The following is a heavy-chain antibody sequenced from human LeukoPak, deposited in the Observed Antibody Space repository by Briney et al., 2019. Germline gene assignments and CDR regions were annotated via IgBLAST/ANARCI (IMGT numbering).Heavy chain of an antibody. CDR1: GGTFSSYA. D-gene: IGHD3-22*01. CDR3: ARARADYYDSSGYYEGPLG. J-gene: IGHJ4*02. CDR2: IIPIFGTA. V-gene: IGHV1-69*05. Sequence: SVKVSCKASGGTFSSYAISWVRQAPGQGLEWMGGIIPIFGTADYAQKFQGRVTITTDESTSTAYMELSSLRSEDTAVYYCARARADYYDSSGYYEGPLGWGQGTLVTVSS.